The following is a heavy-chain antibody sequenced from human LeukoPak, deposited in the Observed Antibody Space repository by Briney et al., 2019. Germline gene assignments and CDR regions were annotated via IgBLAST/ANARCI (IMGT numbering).Heavy chain of an antibody. CDR3: ARRRVKNVITMVRGKPGTPYYFDY. Sequence: KPSETLSLTCTVSGGSISSGSYYRSWIRQPPGKGLEWIGEINHSGSTNYNPSLKSRVTISVDTSKNQFSLKLSSVTAADTAVYYCARRRVKNVITMVRGKPGTPYYFDYWGQGTLVTVSS. CDR1: GGSISSGSYY. V-gene: IGHV4-39*07. D-gene: IGHD3-10*01. J-gene: IGHJ4*02. CDR2: INHSGST.